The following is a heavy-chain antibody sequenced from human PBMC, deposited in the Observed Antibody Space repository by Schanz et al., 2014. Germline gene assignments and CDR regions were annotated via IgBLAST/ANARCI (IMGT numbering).Heavy chain of an antibody. CDR2: IGAFQGNT. Sequence: QVQLVQSGTEVKKPGASMKISCKAFGYYFGGFGISWVRQAPGQGFEWMGWIGAFQGNTKYAQKSQDRVTLTSDTSASTAYMDLRSLRPDDTAVYYCLRANPTQHVVLPDALRYWGQGTLVSVSS. J-gene: IGHJ4*02. CDR3: LRANPTQHVVLPDALRY. D-gene: IGHD2-2*01. V-gene: IGHV1-18*01. CDR1: GYYFGGFG.